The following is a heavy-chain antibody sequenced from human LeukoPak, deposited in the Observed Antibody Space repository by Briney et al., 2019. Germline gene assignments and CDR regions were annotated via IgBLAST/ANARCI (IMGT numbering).Heavy chain of an antibody. Sequence: PSETLSLTCTVSGDSISSTSYFWGWIRQPPGKGLEWIGGIYYSGSTYYNPSLKSRVTISVDTSKNQFSLKLSSVTAADTAVYYCARRVRVIRAFDIWGQGTMVTVSS. CDR1: GDSISSTSYF. CDR2: IYYSGST. J-gene: IGHJ3*02. V-gene: IGHV4-39*01. CDR3: ARRVRVIRAFDI. D-gene: IGHD2-21*01.